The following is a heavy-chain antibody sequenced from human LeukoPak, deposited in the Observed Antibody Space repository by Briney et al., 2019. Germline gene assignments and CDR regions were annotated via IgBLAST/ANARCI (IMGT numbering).Heavy chain of an antibody. D-gene: IGHD1-26*01. Sequence: GRSLRLSCAASGFTFSSYSMNWVRQTPGKGLEWVSSIGSSSSHIYYADSVKGRFTISRDNAKNSLYLQMNSLRAEDTAVYYCGRVGSGGTREDTLDIWGQGTMVTVSS. CDR1: GFTFSSYS. CDR3: GRVGSGGTREDTLDI. J-gene: IGHJ3*02. CDR2: IGSSSSHI. V-gene: IGHV3-21*01.